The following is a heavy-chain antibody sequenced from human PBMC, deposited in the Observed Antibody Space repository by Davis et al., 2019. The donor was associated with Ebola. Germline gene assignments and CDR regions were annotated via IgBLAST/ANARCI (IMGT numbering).Heavy chain of an antibody. CDR2: ISYDGSNK. Sequence: GGSLRLSCAASGFTFSSYSMNWVRQAPGKGLEWVAVISYDGSNKYYADSVKGRFTISRDNAKNSLYLQMNSLRAEDTAVYYCASVGNYGMDVWGKGTTVTVSS. V-gene: IGHV3-30*03. CDR3: ASVGNYGMDV. J-gene: IGHJ6*04. D-gene: IGHD7-27*01. CDR1: GFTFSSYS.